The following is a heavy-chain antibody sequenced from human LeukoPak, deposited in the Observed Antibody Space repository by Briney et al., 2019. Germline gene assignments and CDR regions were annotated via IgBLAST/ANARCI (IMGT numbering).Heavy chain of an antibody. CDR3: ARRDGTTSWCYYWFPP. D-gene: IGHD2-2*01. CDR2: IYPGDSDT. J-gene: IGHJ5*02. Sequence: GESLKISCKGSGYNFTSYWIGWVRQMPGKGLEWMGIIYPGDSDTRYSPSFQGQVTISVDKSISTAYLQWSSLKASDTAMYYCARRDGTTSWCYYWFPPWGQGTLGTVS. V-gene: IGHV5-51*01. CDR1: GYNFTSYW.